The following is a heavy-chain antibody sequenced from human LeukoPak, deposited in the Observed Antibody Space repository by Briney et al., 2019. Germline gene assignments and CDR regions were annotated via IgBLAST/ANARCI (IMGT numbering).Heavy chain of an antibody. J-gene: IGHJ3*02. CDR1: GYTFTSYY. D-gene: IGHD2-2*02. CDR3: ASPYCSSTSCDREGLDAFDI. Sequence: ASVKVSSKASGYTFTSYYMHWVRQAPGQGLEWMGIINPSGGSTSYAQKFQGRVTMTRDTSTSTVYMELSSLRSEDTAVYYCASPYCSSTSCDREGLDAFDIWGQGTMVTVSS. V-gene: IGHV1-46*01. CDR2: INPSGGST.